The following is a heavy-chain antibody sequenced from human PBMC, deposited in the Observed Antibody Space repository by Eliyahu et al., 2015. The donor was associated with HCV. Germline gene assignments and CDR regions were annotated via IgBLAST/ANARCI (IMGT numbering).Heavy chain of an antibody. J-gene: IGHJ4*02. CDR2: ISSSGTSI. CDR1: RFXFXSYS. Sequence: EVQLVESGGGLVQLGGSLXLSCAASRFXFXSYSMNWVRQAPGRGLEWISYISSSGTSIHYAHSVKGRFTISRDNAKNSLHLQMNSLRDEDTAVYYCARDHPASSVAGADYWGQGTLVTV. D-gene: IGHD6-19*01. V-gene: IGHV3-48*02. CDR3: ARDHPASSVAGADY.